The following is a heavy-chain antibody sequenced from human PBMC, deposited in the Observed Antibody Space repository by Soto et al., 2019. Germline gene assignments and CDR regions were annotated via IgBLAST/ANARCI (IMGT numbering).Heavy chain of an antibody. CDR3: AKDIGGYYERSGYSSIPAYYFDY. CDR1: GFTFDDYA. Sequence: PGGSLRLSCAASGFTFDDYAMHWVRQAPGQGMAWGSGVSCISGSIGYADAAKGRITISRKNAKNSLYLQMNSLRGEDTAWYYCAKDIGGYYERSGYSSIPAYYFDYWGQGTLVTVPS. J-gene: IGHJ4*02. CDR2: VSCISGSI. D-gene: IGHD3-22*01. V-gene: IGHV3-9*01.